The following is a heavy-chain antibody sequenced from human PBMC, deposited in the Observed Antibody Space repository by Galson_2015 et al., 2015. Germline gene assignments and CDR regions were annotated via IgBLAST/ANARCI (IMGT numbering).Heavy chain of an antibody. CDR1: GFTFSSYA. V-gene: IGHV3-30*01. D-gene: IGHD1-14*01. J-gene: IGHJ5*02. CDR3: ARDRGVPVIKPGWFDP. CDR2: ISYDGSNK. Sequence: SLRLSCAASGFTFSSYAMHWVRQAPGKWLEWVAVISYDGSNKYYADSVKGRFTISRDNSKNTLYLQMNSLRAEDTAVYYCARDRGVPVIKPGWFDPWGQGTLVTVSS.